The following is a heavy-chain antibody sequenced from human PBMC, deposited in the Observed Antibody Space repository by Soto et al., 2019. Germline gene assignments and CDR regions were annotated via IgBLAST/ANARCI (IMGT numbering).Heavy chain of an antibody. V-gene: IGHV4-61*08. CDR1: GASVSSGAYY. D-gene: IGHD6-13*01. Sequence: PSETLSLTCTVSGASVSSGAYYWSWIRQPPGKGLEWIGYISFTGDTTYNPSLKSRVTISVDTSKNQFSLKLSSVTAADTAVYYCARLIGAAAGLYYYYYYMDVWGKGTTVTVSS. CDR3: ARLIGAAAGLYYYYYYMDV. CDR2: ISFTGDT. J-gene: IGHJ6*03.